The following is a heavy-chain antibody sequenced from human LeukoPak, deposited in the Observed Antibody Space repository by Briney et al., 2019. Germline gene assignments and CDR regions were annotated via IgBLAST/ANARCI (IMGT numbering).Heavy chain of an antibody. V-gene: IGHV3-48*04. J-gene: IGHJ4*02. CDR2: ISSSSSTI. D-gene: IGHD3-9*01. CDR1: GFTFSRYP. CDR3: ARGYDILTGYFFDY. Sequence: GSLRLSCAASGFTFSRYPMNWVRQAPGKGLEWVSYISSSSSTIYYADSVKGRFTISRDNARNSLYLQMNSLRAEDTAVYYCARGYDILTGYFFDYWGQGTLVTVSS.